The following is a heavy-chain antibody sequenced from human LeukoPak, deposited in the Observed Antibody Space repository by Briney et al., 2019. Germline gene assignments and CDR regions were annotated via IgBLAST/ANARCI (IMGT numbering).Heavy chain of an antibody. Sequence: PSETLSLTCTVSDDSISDYYRGWIRQTPGKGLEWIGYFYNSGRSTYNPSLKSRVSISVDTSKNQFSLRLNSVILADTAVYYCTRGAGWLIDDWSQGILVTVSS. V-gene: IGHV4-59*01. J-gene: IGHJ4*02. CDR3: TRGAGWLIDD. D-gene: IGHD3-16*01. CDR1: DDSISDYY. CDR2: FYNSGRS.